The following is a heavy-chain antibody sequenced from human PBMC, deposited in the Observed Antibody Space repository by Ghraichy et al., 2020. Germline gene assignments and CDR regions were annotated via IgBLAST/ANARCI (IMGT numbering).Heavy chain of an antibody. CDR1: GFTFSSYA. CDR3: AKDYEAVAGPTGGMDV. Sequence: GGSLRLSCAASGFTFSSYAMSWVRQAPGKGLEWVSAISGSGGSTYYADSVKGRFTISRDNSKNTLYLQMNSLRAEDTAVYYCAKDYEAVAGPTGGMDVWGQGTTVTVSS. CDR2: ISGSGGST. D-gene: IGHD6-19*01. V-gene: IGHV3-23*01. J-gene: IGHJ6*02.